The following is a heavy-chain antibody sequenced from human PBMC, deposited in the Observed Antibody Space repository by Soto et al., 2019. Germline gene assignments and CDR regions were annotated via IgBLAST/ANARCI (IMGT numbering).Heavy chain of an antibody. CDR2: ISGGGGSS. V-gene: IGHV3-23*01. J-gene: IGHJ4*02. Sequence: EVQLLESGGGLVQPGGSLRLSCAASGFTFSGYAMSWVRQAPGKGLEWVSTISGGGGSSYHAESVKGRFTISRDNSEHTFYLRMKSLRDEDTAVYYCAKDIAYCSGGSCYSEVSYYFDYWGQGTLVTVSS. D-gene: IGHD2-15*01. CDR1: GFTFSGYA. CDR3: AKDIAYCSGGSCYSEVSYYFDY.